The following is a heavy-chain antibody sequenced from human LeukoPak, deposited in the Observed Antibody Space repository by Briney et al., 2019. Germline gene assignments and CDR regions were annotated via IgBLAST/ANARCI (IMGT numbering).Heavy chain of an antibody. J-gene: IGHJ5*02. CDR1: GGSFSGYY. CDR3: ARGNRRLGYYGSGSRLPYDS. CDR2: FTHLEAT. D-gene: IGHD3-10*01. V-gene: IGHV4-34*01. Sequence: SETLSLTCDVYGGSFSGYYWTWIRQPPGKGLEWLGEFTHLEATNYNPSLKSRVTVSVDTSRNQFSLTLTSVTAADTAVYFCARGNRRLGYYGSGSRLPYDSWGQGTLVTVSS.